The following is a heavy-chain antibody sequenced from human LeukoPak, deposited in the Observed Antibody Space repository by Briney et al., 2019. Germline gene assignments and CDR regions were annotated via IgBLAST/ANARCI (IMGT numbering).Heavy chain of an antibody. J-gene: IGHJ5*02. CDR2: IYYSGST. V-gene: IGHV4-39*01. CDR1: GGSISSSSYY. Sequence: SETLSLTCTVSGGSISSSSYYWGWIRQPPGKGLEWIGSIYYSGSTYYNPSLKSRVTISVDTSKNQFSLKLSSVTAADTAVYYCARGDYYDSSGYYYHWGQGTLVTVSS. D-gene: IGHD3-22*01. CDR3: ARGDYYDSSGYYYH.